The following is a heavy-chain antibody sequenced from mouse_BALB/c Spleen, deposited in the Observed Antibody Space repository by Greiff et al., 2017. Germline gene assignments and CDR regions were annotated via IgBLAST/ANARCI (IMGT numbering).Heavy chain of an antibody. CDR2: IWSGGST. CDR1: GFSLTSYG. V-gene: IGHV2-2*02. Sequence: QVHVKQSGPGLVQPSQSLSITCTVSGFSLTSYGVHWVRQSPGKGLEWLGVIWSGGSTDYNAAFISRLSISKDNSKSQVFFKMNSLQANDTAIYYCARNNYYGNPLAYWGQGTLVTVSA. D-gene: IGHD2-1*01. CDR3: ARNNYYGNPLAY. J-gene: IGHJ3*01.